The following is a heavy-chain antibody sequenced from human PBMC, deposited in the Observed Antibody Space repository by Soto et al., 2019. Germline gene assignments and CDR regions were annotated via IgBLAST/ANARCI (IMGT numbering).Heavy chain of an antibody. J-gene: IGHJ6*02. CDR2: ISSSSSTI. CDR3: ARVRIITGPNGMDV. Sequence: GGSLRLSCAASGFIFRRYVMSWVRQAPGKGLEWVSYISSSSSTIYYADSVKGRFTISRDNAKNSLYLQMNSLRDEDTAVYYCARVRIITGPNGMDVWGQGTTVNVSS. V-gene: IGHV3-48*02. D-gene: IGHD1-20*01. CDR1: GFIFRRYV.